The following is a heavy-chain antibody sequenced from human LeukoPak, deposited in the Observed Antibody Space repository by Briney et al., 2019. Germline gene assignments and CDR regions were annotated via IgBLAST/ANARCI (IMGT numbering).Heavy chain of an antibody. V-gene: IGHV1-69*05. CDR1: GGTFSSYA. CDR2: IIPIFGTA. D-gene: IGHD1-26*01. J-gene: IGHJ4*02. CDR3: ARDSSIVGAPGYFDY. Sequence: SVKVSCKASGGTFSSYAISWVRQAPGQGLEWMEGIIPIFGTANYAQKFQGRVTITTDESTSTAYMELSSLRSEDTAVYYCARDSSIVGAPGYFDYWGQGTLVTVSS.